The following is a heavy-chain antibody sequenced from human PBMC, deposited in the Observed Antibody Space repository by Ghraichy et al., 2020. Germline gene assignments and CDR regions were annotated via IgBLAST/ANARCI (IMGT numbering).Heavy chain of an antibody. CDR2: INPGGTDR. Sequence: GGLRLSCAASGFTFRNYWMHWVRQAPGKRLEWLGQINPGGTDRYFVDSLEGRLTISRDNAENSLYVEMNSLRADDTAVYFCARGTSAVPGFDYWGRGTLVTVSS. CDR1: GFTFRNYW. J-gene: IGHJ4*02. D-gene: IGHD2-2*01. CDR3: ARGTSAVPGFDY. V-gene: IGHV3-7*01.